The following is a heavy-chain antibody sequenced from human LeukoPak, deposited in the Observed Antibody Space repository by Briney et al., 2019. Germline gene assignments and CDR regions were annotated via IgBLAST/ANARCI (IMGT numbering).Heavy chain of an antibody. V-gene: IGHV3-48*04. Sequence: GGSLRLSCAASGFTFSSYSMDWVRQAPGKGLEWVSYISSSGSTIYYADSVKGRFTISRDNAKNSLYLQMNSLRAEDTAVYYCAELGITMIGGVWGKGTTVTISS. CDR2: ISSSGSTI. CDR3: AELGITMIGGV. D-gene: IGHD3-10*02. CDR1: GFTFSSYS. J-gene: IGHJ6*04.